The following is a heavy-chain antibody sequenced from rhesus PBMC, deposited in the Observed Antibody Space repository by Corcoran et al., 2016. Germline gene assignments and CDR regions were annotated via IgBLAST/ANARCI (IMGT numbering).Heavy chain of an antibody. D-gene: IGHD4-23*01. CDR1: GFTFSGYE. Sequence: SCAASGFTFSGYEMHWVRQAPGKGLESVSVIGGDSSYTHYADSVKGRFTISRDKANNSLSLPMNSLRAEDTAVYYCARHEYSNYRGLYSWGQGFVGTLSS. CDR2: IGGDSSYT. CDR3: ARHEYSNYRGLYS. V-gene: IGHV3-115*02. J-gene: IGHJ6*01.